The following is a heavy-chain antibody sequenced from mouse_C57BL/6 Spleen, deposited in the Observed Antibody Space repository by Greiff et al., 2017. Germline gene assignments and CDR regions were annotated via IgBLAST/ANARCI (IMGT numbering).Heavy chain of an antibody. V-gene: IGHV5-17*01. D-gene: IGHD3-3*01. CDR2: ISSGSSTI. CDR1: GFTFSDYG. Sequence: EVKLVESGGGLVKPGGSLKLSCAASGFTFSDYGMHWVRQAPEKGLEWVAYISSGSSTIYYADPVKGRFTISRDNAKNTLFLQMTSLRSEDTAMYYCAKGTAYYFDYWGQGTTRTVSS. CDR3: AKGTAYYFDY. J-gene: IGHJ2*01.